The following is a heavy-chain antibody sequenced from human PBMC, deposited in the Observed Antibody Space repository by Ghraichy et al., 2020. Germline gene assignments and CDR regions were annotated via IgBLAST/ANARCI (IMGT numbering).Heavy chain of an antibody. Sequence: SETLSLTCAVYGGSFSGYYWSWIRQPPGKGLEWIGEINHSGSTNYNPSLKSRVTISVDTSKSQFSLKLNSVTAADTAVYYCARGFSYYFDYWGQGTLVTVSS. V-gene: IGHV4-34*01. CDR3: ARGFSYYFDY. D-gene: IGHD2/OR15-2a*01. CDR2: INHSGST. CDR1: GGSFSGYY. J-gene: IGHJ4*02.